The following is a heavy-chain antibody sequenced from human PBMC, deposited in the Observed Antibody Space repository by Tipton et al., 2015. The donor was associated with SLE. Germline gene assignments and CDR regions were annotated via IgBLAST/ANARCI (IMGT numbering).Heavy chain of an antibody. D-gene: IGHD2-2*01. V-gene: IGHV4-34*01. Sequence: GLVKPSETLSLTCAVYGGSFSGYYWSWIRQPPGKGLEWIGEINHGGSTNYNPSLKSRVTISVDTSKNQFSLKLSAVTAADSEVYFCAGGPYVYGSSARRGWFDPWGQGTLVTVSS. CDR3: AGGPYVYGSSARRGWFDP. CDR1: GGSFSGYY. J-gene: IGHJ5*02. CDR2: INHGGST.